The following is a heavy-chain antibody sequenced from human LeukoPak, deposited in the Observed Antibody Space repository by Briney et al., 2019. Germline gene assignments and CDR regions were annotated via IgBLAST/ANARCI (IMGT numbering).Heavy chain of an antibody. CDR2: IRSKTYRGTT. CDR1: GLTFGDYA. CDR3: TTENYYDSSGYPEWGLFDY. J-gene: IGHJ4*02. V-gene: IGHV3-49*03. D-gene: IGHD3-22*01. Sequence: GGSLRLSCTTSGLTFGDYAMSWFRQAPGKGLEWAGFIRSKTYRGTTEYAASVKGRFTISRDDSKSIAYLQMNSLKTEDTAVYYCTTENYYDSSGYPEWGLFDYWGQGTLATVSS.